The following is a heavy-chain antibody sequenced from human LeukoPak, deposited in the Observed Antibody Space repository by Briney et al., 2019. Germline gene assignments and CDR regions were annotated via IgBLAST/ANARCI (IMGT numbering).Heavy chain of an antibody. Sequence: SETLSLTCTVSGGSISSYYWSWIRQPPGKGLEWIGHIYYSGSTNYNPSLKSRVIISGDTTKNQFSLKLRSVTAADTAVYYCARETDFEEYDVFDIWGQGTMVTVSS. D-gene: IGHD2/OR15-2a*01. V-gene: IGHV4-59*01. CDR2: IYYSGST. CDR3: ARETDFEEYDVFDI. J-gene: IGHJ3*02. CDR1: GGSISSYY.